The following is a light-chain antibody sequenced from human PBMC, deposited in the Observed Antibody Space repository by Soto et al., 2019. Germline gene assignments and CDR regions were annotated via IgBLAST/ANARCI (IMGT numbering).Light chain of an antibody. Sequence: EIVLTQSPGTLSLSPGEGATLSCRASQSVTNNFVAWFQQRYGQAPRLLIYGASVRATGVPDRFSGSGSGTDFTLTITRLEPEDFAVYYCQQYGNSPRTFGQGTKVEIK. CDR3: QQYGNSPRT. CDR1: QSVTNNF. V-gene: IGKV3-20*01. CDR2: GAS. J-gene: IGKJ1*01.